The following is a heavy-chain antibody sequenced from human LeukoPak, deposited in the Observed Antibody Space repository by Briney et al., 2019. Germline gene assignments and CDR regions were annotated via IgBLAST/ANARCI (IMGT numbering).Heavy chain of an antibody. J-gene: IGHJ3*02. Sequence: PGGSLRLSCAASGFTFSSYAMSWVRQAPGKGLEWVSAISGSGGSTYYADSVKGRFSISRDNSKNTLYLQMNSLRAEDTAVYYCARPLNCSSTSCYAFHIWGQGTMVTVSS. CDR2: ISGSGGST. CDR3: ARPLNCSSTSCYAFHI. V-gene: IGHV3-23*01. CDR1: GFTFSSYA. D-gene: IGHD2-2*01.